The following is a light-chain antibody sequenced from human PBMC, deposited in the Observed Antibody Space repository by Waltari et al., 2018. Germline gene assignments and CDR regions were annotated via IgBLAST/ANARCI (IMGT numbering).Light chain of an antibody. CDR2: GVS. Sequence: QSALTQPPSASGAPGQSFTIPGTGTSSDVGVYNYGSWYQQHPGEAPTPLLYGVSKRPSGVPDRFSGSKSGNTASLTVSGLQAEDEGDYYCSSYAGRNTLFGGGTKLTVL. V-gene: IGLV2-8*01. CDR3: SSYAGRNTL. CDR1: SSDVGVYNY. J-gene: IGLJ2*01.